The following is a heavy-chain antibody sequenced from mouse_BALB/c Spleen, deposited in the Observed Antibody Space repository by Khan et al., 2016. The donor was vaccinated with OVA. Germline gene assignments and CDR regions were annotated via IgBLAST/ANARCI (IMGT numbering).Heavy chain of an antibody. CDR3: AIRDYFDY. J-gene: IGHJ2*01. V-gene: IGHV1S137*01. Sequence: VQLQESGPELVRPGVSVKISCKGSGYTFTDYSMHWVKQSHAKSLEWIGVISTDSVNTNYNQKFKGKATLTVGKSSSTAYMELARMTSEDSAIYYCAIRDYFDYWGQGTTLTVSS. CDR1: GYTFTDYS. CDR2: ISTDSVNT.